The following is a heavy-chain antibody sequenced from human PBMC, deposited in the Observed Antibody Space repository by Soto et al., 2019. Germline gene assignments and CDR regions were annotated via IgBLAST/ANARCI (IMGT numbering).Heavy chain of an antibody. Sequence: QAGGSLRLSCAASGFTFSSYAMSWVRQAPGKGLEWVSAISGSGGSTYYADSVKGRFTISRDNSKNTLYLQMNSLRAEDTAVYYCAKAVCSGGSCDFDYWGQGTLVTVSS. D-gene: IGHD2-15*01. J-gene: IGHJ4*02. CDR1: GFTFSSYA. V-gene: IGHV3-23*01. CDR2: ISGSGGST. CDR3: AKAVCSGGSCDFDY.